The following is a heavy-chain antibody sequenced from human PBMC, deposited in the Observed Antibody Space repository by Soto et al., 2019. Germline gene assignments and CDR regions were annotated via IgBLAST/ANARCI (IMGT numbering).Heavy chain of an antibody. D-gene: IGHD3-3*01. V-gene: IGHV3-23*01. J-gene: IGHJ6*02. CDR1: GFTFRSYA. CDR2: TSDSGDST. CDR3: ARLYYDYV. Sequence: GGSLRLSCAASGFTFRSYAMTWVRQAPGKGLEWVSATSDSGDSTYYADSVKGRFTISRDNAKNSLYLQMNSLRDEDTAVYYCARLYYDYVWGQGTTVTVSS.